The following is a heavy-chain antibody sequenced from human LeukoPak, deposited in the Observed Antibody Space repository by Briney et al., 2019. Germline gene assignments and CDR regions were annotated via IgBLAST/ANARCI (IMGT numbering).Heavy chain of an antibody. Sequence: SETLSLTSTVSGGSISSYYWSWIRQPAGKGLEWIGRIYTSGSTNYNPSLKSRVTMSVDTSKNQFSLKLSSVTAADTAVYYCAGADMVRGVVDYWGQGTLVTVSS. CDR1: GGSISSYY. D-gene: IGHD3-10*01. J-gene: IGHJ4*02. CDR2: IYTSGST. V-gene: IGHV4-4*07. CDR3: AGADMVRGVVDY.